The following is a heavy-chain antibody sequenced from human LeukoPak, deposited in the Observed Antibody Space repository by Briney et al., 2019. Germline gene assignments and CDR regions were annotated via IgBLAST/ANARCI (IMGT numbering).Heavy chain of an antibody. CDR3: ARDDTQYATYYFDY. D-gene: IGHD2-2*01. CDR1: GFTFSSHS. V-gene: IGHV3-21*01. Sequence: PGGSLRLSCAASGFTFSSHSMNWVRQAPGKGLEWVSSISSSSSYIYYADSVKGRFTISRDNAKNSLYLQMNSLRAEDTAVYYCARDDTQYATYYFDYWGQGTLVTVSS. CDR2: ISSSSSYI. J-gene: IGHJ4*02.